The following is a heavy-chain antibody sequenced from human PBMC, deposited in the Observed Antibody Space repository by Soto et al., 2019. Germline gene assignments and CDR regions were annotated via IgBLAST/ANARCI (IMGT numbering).Heavy chain of an antibody. D-gene: IGHD4-4*01. CDR2: IYYSGST. V-gene: IGHV4-31*03. CDR1: GGSISSGGYY. J-gene: IGHJ5*02. Sequence: QVQLQESGPGLVKPSQTLSLTCTVSGGSISSGGYYWSWIRQHPGKGLEWIGYIYYSGSTYYNPPVKSRVTISEYASKNHSALTLSSVTAAATAVYYCARGLAAVTKERANVWLDRWGQGALVTVSS. CDR3: ARGLAAVTKERANVWLDR.